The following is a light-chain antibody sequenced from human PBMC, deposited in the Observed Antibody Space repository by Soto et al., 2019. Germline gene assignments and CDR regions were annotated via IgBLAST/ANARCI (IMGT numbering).Light chain of an antibody. Sequence: EILLTQSPGTLSLSPGEKATLSCRASQSVRYNYLAWYQQRPGQPPRLLIHAAASRASGIPDRFSGSVSGTDFTLTIRRLEPEEFAVYFCQQYGTSPVTFGGVTKVEI. CDR1: QSVRYNY. CDR3: QQYGTSPVT. CDR2: AAA. J-gene: IGKJ4*01. V-gene: IGKV3-20*01.